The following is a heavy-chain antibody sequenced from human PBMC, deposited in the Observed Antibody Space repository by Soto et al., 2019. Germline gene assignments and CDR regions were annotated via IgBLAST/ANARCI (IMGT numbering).Heavy chain of an antibody. CDR2: INHSGST. Sequence: SETLSLTCAAYGGSVSGYYWSWIRQPPGKGLEWIGEINHSGSTNYNPSLKSRVTISVDTSKNQFSLKLSSVTAADTAVYYCARGVRYCSSTSCPYWGQGTLVTVSS. V-gene: IGHV4-34*01. D-gene: IGHD2-2*01. CDR1: GGSVSGYY. J-gene: IGHJ4*02. CDR3: ARGVRYCSSTSCPY.